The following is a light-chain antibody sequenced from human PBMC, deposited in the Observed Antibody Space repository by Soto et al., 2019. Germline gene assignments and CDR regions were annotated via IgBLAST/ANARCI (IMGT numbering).Light chain of an antibody. V-gene: IGKV1-39*01. J-gene: IGKJ1*01. CDR3: QQSYSTPPWT. CDR2: AAS. CDR1: QSISSY. Sequence: DIQMTQSPSSLSASVGDRVTITCRASQSISSYLNWYQQKPGKAPKLLIYAASSLQSGVSSRFSGSGSGKDFTLTISSLQPEDFATYYCQQSYSTPPWTFGQGNKVEIK.